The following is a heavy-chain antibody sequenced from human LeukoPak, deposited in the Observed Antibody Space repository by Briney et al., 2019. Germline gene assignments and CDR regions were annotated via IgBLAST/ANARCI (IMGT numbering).Heavy chain of an antibody. J-gene: IGHJ4*02. CDR1: GGSISSYF. CDR3: ARSHYGSGNTDY. Sequence: KPSETLSLTCTVSGGSISSYFWSWIRQPPGKGLEWIGYIYYSGSTNYNPPLKSRVTISVDTSKNQFSLKLSSVTAADTAVYYCARSHYGSGNTDYWGQGTLVTVSS. V-gene: IGHV4-59*01. D-gene: IGHD3-10*01. CDR2: IYYSGST.